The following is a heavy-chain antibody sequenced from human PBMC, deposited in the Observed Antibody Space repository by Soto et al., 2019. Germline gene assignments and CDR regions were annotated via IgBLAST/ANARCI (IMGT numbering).Heavy chain of an antibody. J-gene: IGHJ6*02. CDR3: ARDSNIAARRSYYYYGMDV. V-gene: IGHV6-1*01. D-gene: IGHD6-6*01. CDR1: GDSVSSNSAA. Sequence: SQTLSLTCVISGDSVSSNSAAWNWIRQSPSRGLEWLGRTYYRSKWYNDYAVSVKSRITINPDTSKNQFSLQLNSVTPEDTAVYYCARDSNIAARRSYYYYGMDVWGQGTTVTVSS. CDR2: TYYRSKWYN.